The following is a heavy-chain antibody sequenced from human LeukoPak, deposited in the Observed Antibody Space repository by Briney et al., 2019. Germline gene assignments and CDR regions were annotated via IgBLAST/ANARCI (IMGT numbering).Heavy chain of an antibody. CDR2: MDRHSDI. CDR1: GFIFSNFG. Sequence: GESLRLSCTASGFIFSNFGVNWVRQAPGKGLEWVSCMDRHSDIYYADSVKRRFTISRDNARNSVYLQMNSLTVEDSGVYYCVGDPTTNRYQYFQYWGQAALVTDSS. J-gene: IGHJ4*02. V-gene: IGHV3-21*01. D-gene: IGHD1-14*01. CDR3: VGDPTTNRYQYFQY.